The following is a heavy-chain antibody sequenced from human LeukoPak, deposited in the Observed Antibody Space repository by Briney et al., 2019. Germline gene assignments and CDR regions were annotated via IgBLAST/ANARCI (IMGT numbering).Heavy chain of an antibody. D-gene: IGHD5-12*01. CDR3: AKEPRGYAVYYGMDV. CDR1: GFTFSSYG. CDR2: ISYDGSNK. J-gene: IGHJ6*02. V-gene: IGHV3-30*18. Sequence: PGRPLRLSCAASGFTFSSYGMHWVRQAPGKGLEWVAVISYDGSNKYYADSVKGRSTISRDNSKNTLYLQMNSLRAEDTAVYYCAKEPRGYAVYYGMDVWGQGTTVTVSS.